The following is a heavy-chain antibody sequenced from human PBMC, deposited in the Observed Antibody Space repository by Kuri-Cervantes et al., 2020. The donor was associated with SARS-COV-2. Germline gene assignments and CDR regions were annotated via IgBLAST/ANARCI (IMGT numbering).Heavy chain of an antibody. CDR1: GFTFSSYG. CDR2: IYSGGST. V-gene: IGHV3-66*04. CDR3: ARQNTIFGVVITDAFDI. D-gene: IGHD3-3*01. J-gene: IGHJ3*02. Sequence: GGSLRLSCAASGFTFSSYGMHWVRQAPGKGLEWVSVIYSGGSTYYADSVKGRFTISRDNSKNTLYLQMNSLRAEDTAVYYCARQNTIFGVVITDAFDIWGQGTMVTVSS.